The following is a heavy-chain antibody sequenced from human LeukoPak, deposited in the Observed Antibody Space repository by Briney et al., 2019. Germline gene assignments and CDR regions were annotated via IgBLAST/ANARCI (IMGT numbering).Heavy chain of an antibody. CDR3: AKDPGVVPAHYFDY. Sequence: GGSLRLSCAASGFTFSSYAMNWVRQAPGKGLEWVSGTGSTGLSTFYADSVKGPFTVSRVNSKNTVSLQMNSLRAEDTAVYYCAKDPGVVPAHYFDYWGQGTLITVSS. CDR2: TGSTGLST. CDR1: GFTFSSYA. D-gene: IGHD2-2*01. V-gene: IGHV3-23*01. J-gene: IGHJ4*02.